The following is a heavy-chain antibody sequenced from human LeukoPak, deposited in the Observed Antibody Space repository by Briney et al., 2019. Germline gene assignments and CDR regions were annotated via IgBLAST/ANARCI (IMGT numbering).Heavy chain of an antibody. Sequence: ASVKVSCKTSGYTFTDYYMHWVRQAPGQGPECMGWINPNSGGTNYAQKFQNRVTMTRDTSTSTANMELSRLTSDDTAVYYCARDLAQWLVSSGFNIWGQGTMVTASS. J-gene: IGHJ3*02. V-gene: IGHV1-2*02. D-gene: IGHD6-19*01. CDR1: GYTFTDYY. CDR2: INPNSGGT. CDR3: ARDLAQWLVSSGFNI.